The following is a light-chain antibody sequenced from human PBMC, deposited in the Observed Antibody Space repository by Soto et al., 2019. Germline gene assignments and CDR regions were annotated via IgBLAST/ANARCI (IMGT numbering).Light chain of an antibody. CDR1: QSISSW. Sequence: TQSPSALSASVGDRATITCRASQSISSWLAWYQQKPGQAPRLLISGASNRATGIPDRFSGSGSGTDFTLAISRLEPEDFAVYYCQQYGTSPFTFGPGTKVDIK. V-gene: IGKV3-20*01. CDR3: QQYGTSPFT. J-gene: IGKJ3*01. CDR2: GAS.